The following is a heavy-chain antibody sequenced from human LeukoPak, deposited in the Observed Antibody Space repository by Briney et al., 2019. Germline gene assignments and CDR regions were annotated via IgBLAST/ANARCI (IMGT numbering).Heavy chain of an antibody. CDR3: ARDSSGGATYFDY. CDR1: SGSISTYY. V-gene: IGHV4-59*01. D-gene: IGHD1-26*01. J-gene: IGHJ4*02. CDR2: IHYSGST. Sequence: SETLSLTCTVSSGSISTYYWSWIRQPPGKGLEWIGYIHYSGSTNYNPSLVSRVAMSVDTSKNQFSLRLSSVTAADTAVYYCARDSSGGATYFDYWGQGTLVTVSS.